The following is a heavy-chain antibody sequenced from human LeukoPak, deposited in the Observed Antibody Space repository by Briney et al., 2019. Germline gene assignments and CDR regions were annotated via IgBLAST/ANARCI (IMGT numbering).Heavy chain of an antibody. Sequence: SQTLSLTCAVSGGSISSGGYSWSWIRQPPGKGLEWIGYIYHSGSTYYNPSLKSRVTISVDRSKNQFSLKLSSVTAADTAVYYCASGGTYVWGSYRSPLGMDVWGQGTTVTVSS. D-gene: IGHD3-16*02. V-gene: IGHV4-30-2*01. CDR1: GGSISSGGYS. CDR3: ASGGTYVWGSYRSPLGMDV. CDR2: IYHSGST. J-gene: IGHJ6*02.